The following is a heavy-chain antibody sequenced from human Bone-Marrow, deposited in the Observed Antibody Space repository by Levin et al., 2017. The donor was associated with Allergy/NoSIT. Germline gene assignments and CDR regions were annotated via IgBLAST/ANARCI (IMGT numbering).Heavy chain of an antibody. D-gene: IGHD1-26*01. CDR1: GFTFDDYV. J-gene: IGHJ4*02. V-gene: IGHV3-9*01. CDR3: AKDLRRRGSYPYYFDY. Sequence: GGSLRLSCAASGFTFDDYVMHWVRQAPGKGLEWVSGISWNSGSIGYADSVKGRFTISRDNAKNSLYLQMNSLRTEDTALYYCAKDLRRRGSYPYYFDYWGQGTLVTVSS. CDR2: ISWNSGSI.